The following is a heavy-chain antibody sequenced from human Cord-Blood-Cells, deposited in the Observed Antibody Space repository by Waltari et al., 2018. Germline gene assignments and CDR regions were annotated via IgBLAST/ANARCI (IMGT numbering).Heavy chain of an antibody. J-gene: IGHJ3*02. Sequence: DVQLVVSGGGLVQPGRSLRVSCLATGSSFADYAMHCVRQAPGKGLEWVSGISWNSGSIGYADSVKGRFTISRDNAKSSLYLQMNSLRAEDTAVYYCAKRLITMIAFDIWGQGTMVTVSS. CDR2: ISWNSGSI. D-gene: IGHD3-22*01. V-gene: IGHV3-9*01. CDR3: AKRLITMIAFDI. CDR1: GSSFADYA.